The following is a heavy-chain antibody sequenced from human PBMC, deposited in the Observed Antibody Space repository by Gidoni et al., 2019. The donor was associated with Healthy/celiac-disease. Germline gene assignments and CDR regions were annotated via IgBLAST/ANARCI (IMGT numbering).Heavy chain of an antibody. J-gene: IGHJ6*02. CDR3: ARHEVSPAYGMDV. V-gene: IGHV4-39*01. CDR1: GGSISSSSYY. D-gene: IGHD3-10*01. CDR2: IYYSGST. Sequence: QLQLQESGPGLVKPSETLSLTCTVSGGSISSSSYYWGWIRQPPGKGLEWIGSIYYSGSTYYNPSLKSRVTISVDTSKNQFSLKLSSVTAADTAVYYCARHEVSPAYGMDVWGQGTTVTVSS.